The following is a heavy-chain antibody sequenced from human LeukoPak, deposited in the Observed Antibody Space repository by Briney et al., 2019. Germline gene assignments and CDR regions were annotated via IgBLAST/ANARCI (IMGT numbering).Heavy chain of an antibody. CDR2: LYGNMRT. J-gene: IGHJ4*02. CDR3: ATIKRGDVYGYFDF. Sequence: SETLSLTCTVSGDPISSHYWGWLRQPPGKGLEWIAYLYGNMRTKDNPSLKGRVTLSADTSKNQHSLRLSSVTAADTAVYYCATIKRGDVYGYFDFWGQGILVTVSS. CDR1: GDPISSHY. V-gene: IGHV4-59*11. D-gene: IGHD5-18*01.